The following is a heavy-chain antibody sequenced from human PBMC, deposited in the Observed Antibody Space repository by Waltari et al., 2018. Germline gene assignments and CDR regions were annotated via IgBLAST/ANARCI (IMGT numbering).Heavy chain of an antibody. Sequence: QVQLQESGPGLVKPSETLSLTCTVPGGSISSYYWSWIRQPPGKGLEWIGYIYYSGSTNYNPSLKSRVTISVDTSKNQFSLKLSSVTAADTAVYYCARTRFVEYFDYWGQGTLVTVSS. CDR1: GGSISSYY. CDR3: ARTRFVEYFDY. CDR2: IYYSGST. V-gene: IGHV4-59*01. J-gene: IGHJ4*02. D-gene: IGHD2-15*01.